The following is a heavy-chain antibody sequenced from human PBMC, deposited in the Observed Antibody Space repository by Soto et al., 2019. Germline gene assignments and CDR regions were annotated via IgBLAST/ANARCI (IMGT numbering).Heavy chain of an antibody. CDR3: ARHLLWFGDRSARGYFDY. Sequence: PSETLCLTCTVSGGSISSCGYYWNWIRQHPGKGLEWIGSIYYSGSTYYNPSLKSRVTISVDTSKNQFSLKLSSVTAADTAVYYCARHLLWFGDRSARGYFDYWGQGTLVTVSS. CDR2: IYYSGST. CDR1: GGSISSCGYY. J-gene: IGHJ4*02. V-gene: IGHV4-39*01. D-gene: IGHD3-10*01.